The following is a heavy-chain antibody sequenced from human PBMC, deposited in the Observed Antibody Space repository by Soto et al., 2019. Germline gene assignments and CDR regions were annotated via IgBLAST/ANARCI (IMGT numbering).Heavy chain of an antibody. J-gene: IGHJ4*02. V-gene: IGHV3-33*01. CDR3: ARDGRNRHNRLAY. D-gene: IGHD1-26*01. Sequence: GGSLRLSCAASGFTFSSYGMHWVRQAPGKGLEWVAVIWYDGSNKYYADSVKGRFTISRDNSKNTLYLQMDSLRAEDTAVYYCARDGRNRHNRLAYWGQGTLVTVSS. CDR2: IWYDGSNK. CDR1: GFTFSSYG.